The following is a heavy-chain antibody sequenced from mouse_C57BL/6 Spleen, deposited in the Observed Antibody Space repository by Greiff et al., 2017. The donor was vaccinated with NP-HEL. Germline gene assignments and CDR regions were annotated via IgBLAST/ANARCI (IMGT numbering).Heavy chain of an antibody. D-gene: IGHD1-1*01. Sequence: VQRVESGPELVKPGASVKLSCKASGYTFTSYDINWVKQRPGQGLEWIGWIYPGDGSTKYNEKFKGKATLTVDTSSSTAYMELNSLTSEDSAVYFCARGGDGRSNYYAMDYWGKGTTVTVSS. CDR1: GYTFTSYD. J-gene: IGHJ4*01. CDR3: ARGGDGRSNYYAMDY. CDR2: IYPGDGST. V-gene: IGHV1-85*01.